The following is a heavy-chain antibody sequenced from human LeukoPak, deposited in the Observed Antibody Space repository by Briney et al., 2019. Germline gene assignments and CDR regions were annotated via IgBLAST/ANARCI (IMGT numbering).Heavy chain of an antibody. V-gene: IGHV5-51*01. J-gene: IGHJ4*02. Sequence: GESLKISCKGSGYSFTSYWIGWVRPMPGKGLEWMGIIYPGDSDTRYSPSFQGQVTISADKSISTAYLQWSSLKASDTAMYYCASGIYSSGPVFDYWGQGTLVTVSS. CDR1: GYSFTSYW. CDR2: IYPGDSDT. D-gene: IGHD6-19*01. CDR3: ASGIYSSGPVFDY.